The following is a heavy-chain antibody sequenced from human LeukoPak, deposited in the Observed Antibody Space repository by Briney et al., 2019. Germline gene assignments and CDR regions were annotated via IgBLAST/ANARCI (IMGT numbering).Heavy chain of an antibody. V-gene: IGHV3-43*02. CDR3: AGRHKYSSSSEGY. D-gene: IGHD6-6*01. CDR2: ISGDGGST. J-gene: IGHJ4*02. Sequence: RPGGSLRLSCAASGFTFDDYAMHWVRHAPGKGLEWVSLISGDGGSTYYADSVKGRFTISRDNAKNSLYLQMNSLRAEDTAVYYCAGRHKYSSSSEGYWGQGTLVTASS. CDR1: GFTFDDYA.